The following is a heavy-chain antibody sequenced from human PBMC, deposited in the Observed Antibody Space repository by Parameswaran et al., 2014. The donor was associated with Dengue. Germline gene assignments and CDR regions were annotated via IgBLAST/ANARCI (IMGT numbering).Heavy chain of an antibody. V-gene: IGHV4-39*01. J-gene: IGHJ4*02. Sequence: WIRQPQEGAGVDWEYLLYWEHLPQPSLKSRVTISVDTSKNQFSLELSSVTAADTAVYYRARRPSPLGNYYNEVDYWGQGALVTVSS. CDR3: ARRPSPLGNYYNEVDY. CDR2: LLYWEH. D-gene: IGHD3-10*01.